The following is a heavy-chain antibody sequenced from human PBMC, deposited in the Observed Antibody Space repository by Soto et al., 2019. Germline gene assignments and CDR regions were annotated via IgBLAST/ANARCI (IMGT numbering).Heavy chain of an antibody. Sequence: SETLSLTCTVSGASISTYYWSWIRQPPGKGLEWIGYIFYTGSTNYSPSLKNRVAISVDTSKSQFSLKLSSVTAADTAVYYCARGVIEAAGTGYFDYWGQGILVTVSS. CDR3: ARGVIEAAGTGYFDY. CDR1: GASISTYY. J-gene: IGHJ4*02. V-gene: IGHV4-59*01. D-gene: IGHD6-13*01. CDR2: IFYTGST.